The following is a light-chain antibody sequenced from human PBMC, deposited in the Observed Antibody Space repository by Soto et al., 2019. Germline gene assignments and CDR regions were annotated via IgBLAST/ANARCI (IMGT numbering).Light chain of an antibody. CDR1: QGXXXW. J-gene: IGKJ4*01. CDR2: AAS. Sequence: DIQXXXSPSFXXASVGDRVTXXXXASQGXXXWLAWYQHKPGRAPKLLIHAASSLESGVPSRFSGSGSGTDFTLTIRSLQPEDFATYYCQQTTSFPLTCGGGNKVEIK. CDR3: QQTTSFPLT. V-gene: IGKV1-12*01.